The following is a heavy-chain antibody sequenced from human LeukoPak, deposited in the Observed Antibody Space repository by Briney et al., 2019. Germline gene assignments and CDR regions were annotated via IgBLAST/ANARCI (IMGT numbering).Heavy chain of an antibody. V-gene: IGHV3-30-3*01. CDR2: ISYDGSNK. Sequence: PGRSLRLSCAASGFTFSSYAMHWVRQAPGKGLERVAVISYDGSNKYYADSVKGRFTISRDNSKNTLYLQMNSLRAEDTAVYYCAKAFVLLWFGELSAFDYWGQGTLVTVSS. CDR3: AKAFVLLWFGELSAFDY. D-gene: IGHD3-10*01. J-gene: IGHJ4*02. CDR1: GFTFSSYA.